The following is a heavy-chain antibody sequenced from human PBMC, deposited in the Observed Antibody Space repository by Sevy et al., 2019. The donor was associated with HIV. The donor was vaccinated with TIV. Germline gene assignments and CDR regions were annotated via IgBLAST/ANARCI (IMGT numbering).Heavy chain of an antibody. CDR1: GVTFSSYA. J-gene: IGHJ5*02. CDR2: ISYDGSNK. CDR3: ARDQHDYAGNIRTDWFDP. V-gene: IGHV3-30-3*01. D-gene: IGHD4-17*01. Sequence: GGSLRLSCAASGVTFSSYAMHWVRQAPGKGLEWVAVISYDGSNKYYADSVKGRFTISRDNSKKTVYLQMNSLRVEDTAVYYCARDQHDYAGNIRTDWFDPWGQGALVTVSS.